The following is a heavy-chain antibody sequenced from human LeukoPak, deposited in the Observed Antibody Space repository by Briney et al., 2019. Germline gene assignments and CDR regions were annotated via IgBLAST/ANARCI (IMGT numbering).Heavy chain of an antibody. CDR3: AKGLGYCSSTSCSLSDY. D-gene: IGHD2-2*01. CDR1: GFTFSGYA. J-gene: IGHJ4*02. CDR2: ISGSGGST. V-gene: IGHV3-23*01. Sequence: GGSLRLSCAASGFTFSGYAMSWVRQAPGKGLEWVSAISGSGGSTCYADSVKGRFTISRDNSKNTLYLQMNSLRAEDTAVYYCAKGLGYCSSTSCSLSDYWGQGTLVTVSS.